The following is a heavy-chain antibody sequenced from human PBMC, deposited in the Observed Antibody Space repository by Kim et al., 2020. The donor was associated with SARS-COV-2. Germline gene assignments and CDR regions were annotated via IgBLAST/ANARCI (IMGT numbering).Heavy chain of an antibody. CDR1: GGSISSYY. CDR2: IYYSGST. J-gene: IGHJ4*02. CDR3: AREGGDGYSGVDY. Sequence: SETLSLTCTVSGGSISSYYWSWIRQPPGKGLEWIGYIYYSGSTNYNPSLKSRVTISVDTSKNQFSLKLSSVTAADTAVYYCAREGGDGYSGVDYWGQGTLVTVSS. D-gene: IGHD4-4*01. V-gene: IGHV4-59*01.